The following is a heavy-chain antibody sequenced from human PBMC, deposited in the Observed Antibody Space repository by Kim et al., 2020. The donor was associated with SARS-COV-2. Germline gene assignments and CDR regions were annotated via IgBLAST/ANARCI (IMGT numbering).Heavy chain of an antibody. CDR1: GFALSDFY. J-gene: IGHJ4*02. CDR3: ARADRNLDY. CDR2: ISSSSSNT. D-gene: IGHD3-22*01. Sequence: GGSLRLSCAASGFALSDFYMTWLRQAPGKGLEWLSDISSSSSNTRYADSVRCRFTISRDNAKNSVYLQMNSLRTEDTAVYYCARADRNLDYWGQGTLVIVSS. V-gene: IGHV3-11*05.